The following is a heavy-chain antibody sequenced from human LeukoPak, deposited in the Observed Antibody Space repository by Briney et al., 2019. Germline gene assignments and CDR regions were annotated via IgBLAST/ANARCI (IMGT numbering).Heavy chain of an antibody. V-gene: IGHV3-48*03. CDR3: ARGDWYSGSSGP. Sequence: GGSLRLSCAASGFTFSSYEMNWVRQAPGKGLEWVSYISSSGSTIYYADSVKGRFTISRDNAKNSLYLQMNSLRAEDTAVYYCARGDWYSGSSGPWDQGTLVTVSS. CDR1: GFTFSSYE. J-gene: IGHJ5*02. D-gene: IGHD1-26*01. CDR2: ISSSGSTI.